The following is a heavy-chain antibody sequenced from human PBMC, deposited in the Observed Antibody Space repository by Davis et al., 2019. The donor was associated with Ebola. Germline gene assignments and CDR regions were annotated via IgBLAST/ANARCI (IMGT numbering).Heavy chain of an antibody. V-gene: IGHV3-33*01. CDR3: ARGIQRSLGVGS. CDR1: GFPFSNYG. D-gene: IGHD5-18*01. CDR2: IWYDGSNK. Sequence: GESLKISCAASGFPFSNYGMHWVRQAPGKGLEWVAVIWYDGSNKHYADSVKGRFTISRDNSKNTLHLQMNSLRAEETALYYCARGIQRSLGVGSWGQGTLVTVSS. J-gene: IGHJ4*02.